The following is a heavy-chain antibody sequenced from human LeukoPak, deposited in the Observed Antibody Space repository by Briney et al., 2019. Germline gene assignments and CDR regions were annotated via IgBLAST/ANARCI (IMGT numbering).Heavy chain of an antibody. V-gene: IGHV3-21*01. CDR3: ARILDSAWGELGY. D-gene: IGHD6-19*01. CDR1: GFTFSSYN. J-gene: IGHJ4*02. Sequence: GGSLRLSCAASGFTFSSYNMNWVRQAPGEGLEWVSSISSTSSNIYYADSLKGRFTISRDNAKQSLYLQMNSLRAEDTAVYYCARILDSAWGELGYWGQGTLVTVSS. CDR2: ISSTSSNI.